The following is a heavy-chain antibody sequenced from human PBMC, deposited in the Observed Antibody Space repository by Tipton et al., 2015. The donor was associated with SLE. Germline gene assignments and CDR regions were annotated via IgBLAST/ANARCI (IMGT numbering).Heavy chain of an antibody. J-gene: IGHJ6*03. D-gene: IGHD2-2*01. CDR3: ARGQCTSCYYYYMDV. CDR2: IYYSGIT. CDR1: GGSISRSNYY. Sequence: LRLSCTVSGGSISRSNYYWDWIRQPPGRGLEWVGSIYYSGITYYNPSLKSRVTISEDTSKNQFSLKLSSVTAADTAVYYCARGQCTSCYYYYMDVWGKGTMVTVSS. V-gene: IGHV4-39*07.